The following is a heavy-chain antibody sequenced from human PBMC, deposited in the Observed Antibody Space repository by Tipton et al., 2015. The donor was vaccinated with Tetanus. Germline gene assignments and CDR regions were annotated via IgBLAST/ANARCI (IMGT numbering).Heavy chain of an antibody. D-gene: IGHD6-19*01. V-gene: IGHV4-59*01. CDR3: ARVRSSGWYFDL. CDR2: IYYSGST. CDR1: GGSISSYY. Sequence: TLSLTCTVSGGSISSYYWSWIRQPPGKGLEWIGYIYYSGSTNYNPSLKSRVTISVDTSKNQFSLKLSSVTAADTAVYYCARVRSSGWYFDLWGRGTLVTVSS. J-gene: IGHJ2*01.